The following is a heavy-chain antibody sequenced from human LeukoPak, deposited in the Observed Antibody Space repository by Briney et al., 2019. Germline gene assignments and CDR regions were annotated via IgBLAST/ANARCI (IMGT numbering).Heavy chain of an antibody. CDR3: ARASRSLVWATFDY. J-gene: IGHJ4*02. Sequence: ASVKVSCKASGGTFSSYAISWVRQAPGQGLKWMGGIIPIFGTANYAQKFQGRVTITADESTSTAYMELSSLRSEDTAVYYCARASRSLVWATFDYWGQGTLVTVSS. V-gene: IGHV1-69*13. CDR1: GGTFSSYA. CDR2: IIPIFGTA. D-gene: IGHD6-6*01.